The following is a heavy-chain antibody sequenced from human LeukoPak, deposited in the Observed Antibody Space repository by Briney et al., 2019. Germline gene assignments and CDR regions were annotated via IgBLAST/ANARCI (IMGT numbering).Heavy chain of an antibody. CDR3: ARRLYGDPLDY. CDR1: GGSISSRGYS. Sequence: SQTLSLTCAVSGGSISSRGYSWRWIRQPPGKGLEWIGYIYHSGSTYYNPSLKSRVTISVDRSKVQFSLKLSSVSAADTAVYYCARRLYGDPLDYWGQGTLVTVSS. D-gene: IGHD4-17*01. J-gene: IGHJ4*02. CDR2: IYHSGST. V-gene: IGHV4-30-2*01.